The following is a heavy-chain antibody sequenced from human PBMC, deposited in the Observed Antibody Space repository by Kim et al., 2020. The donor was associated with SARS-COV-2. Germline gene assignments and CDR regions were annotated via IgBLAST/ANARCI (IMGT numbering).Heavy chain of an antibody. D-gene: IGHD3-16*02. V-gene: IGHV3-23*01. Sequence: GGSLRLSCAASGFTFSSCAMSWVRQAPGKGLEWVSAISGSGGSTYYADSVKGRFTISRDNSKNTLYLQMNSLRAEDTAVYYCANTYYDYVWGSYRNMALFDYWGQGTLVTVSS. J-gene: IGHJ4*02. CDR3: ANTYYDYVWGSYRNMALFDY. CDR2: ISGSGGST. CDR1: GFTFSSCA.